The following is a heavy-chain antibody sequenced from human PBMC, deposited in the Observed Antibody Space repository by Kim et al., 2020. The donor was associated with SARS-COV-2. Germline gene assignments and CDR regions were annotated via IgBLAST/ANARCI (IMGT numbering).Heavy chain of an antibody. Sequence: ADSWKGRFTISRDNSKNTLYLQMNSLRAEDTAVYYCAKDLRLFSTYYFDYWGQGTLVTVSS. D-gene: IGHD3-22*01. J-gene: IGHJ4*02. CDR3: AKDLRLFSTYYFDY. V-gene: IGHV3-23*01.